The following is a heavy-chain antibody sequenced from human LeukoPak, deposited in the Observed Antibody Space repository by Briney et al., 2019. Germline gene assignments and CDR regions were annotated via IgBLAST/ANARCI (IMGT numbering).Heavy chain of an antibody. CDR1: GYTFTGYY. J-gene: IGHJ6*02. CDR3: ARDPAAAGRWLYYYYYGMDV. Sequence: ASVKVSCKASGYTFTGYYMHWVRQAPGQGLEWMGWINPNSGGTNYPQKFQGRVTMTRDTSISTAYMELSRLRSDDTAVYYCARDPAAAGRWLYYYYYGMDVWGQGTTVTVSS. D-gene: IGHD6-13*01. V-gene: IGHV1-2*02. CDR2: INPNSGGT.